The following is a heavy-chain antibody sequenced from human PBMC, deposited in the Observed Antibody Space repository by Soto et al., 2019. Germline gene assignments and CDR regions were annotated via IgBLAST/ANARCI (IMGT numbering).Heavy chain of an antibody. CDR3: AGDPYYYGSAF. CDR1: GFRFSDHY. J-gene: IGHJ4*02. Sequence: GGSLRLSCAASGFRFSDHYMTWIRQAPGKGLEWVSKISGGGTTMYYADSVKGRFTVSRDNAKNSLYLQMNSLRAEDTAVYYCAGDPYYYGSAFWGQGALVTVSS. CDR2: ISGGGTTM. D-gene: IGHD3-10*01. V-gene: IGHV3-11*01.